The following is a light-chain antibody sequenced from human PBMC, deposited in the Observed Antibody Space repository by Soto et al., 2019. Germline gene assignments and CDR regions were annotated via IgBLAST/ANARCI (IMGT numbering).Light chain of an antibody. CDR1: SGHSSYA. V-gene: IGLV4-69*01. Sequence: QLVLTQSPSASASLGASVKLTCTLSSGHSSYAIAWHQQQPEKGPRYLMKLNSDGSHSKGDGIPDRFSGSSSGAERYLTISSLQSEDEADYYCQTWGTGIRWVFGGGTKVT. CDR2: LNSDGSH. CDR3: QTWGTGIRWV. J-gene: IGLJ3*02.